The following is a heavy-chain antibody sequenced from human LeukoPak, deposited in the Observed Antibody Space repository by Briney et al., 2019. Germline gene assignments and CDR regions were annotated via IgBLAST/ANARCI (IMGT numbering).Heavy chain of an antibody. D-gene: IGHD2-2*01. CDR3: AGEGEKYCSDTTCYSNWFDP. Sequence: GASVKVSCKASGYTFTGYYMHWVRQAPGQGLEWMGWISPNSGGTNYAQKFQGWVTMTRDTSISTAYMELSRLRSDDTAVYYCAGEGEKYCSDTTCYSNWFDPWGHGTLVTVSS. J-gene: IGHJ5*02. CDR2: ISPNSGGT. V-gene: IGHV1-2*04. CDR1: GYTFTGYY.